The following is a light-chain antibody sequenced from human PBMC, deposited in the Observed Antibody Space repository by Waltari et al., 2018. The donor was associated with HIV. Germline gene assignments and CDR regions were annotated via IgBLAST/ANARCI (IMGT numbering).Light chain of an antibody. CDR1: QTISTY. J-gene: IGKJ3*01. CDR3: QQSYSSPLT. CDR2: AAS. Sequence: DIQLTQSPSSLSASVGDRVTIACWASQTISTYLNWYQQKPGKAPKLLISAASSLQSGVPSRFSGSASGTDFTLTINSLQPEDYATYYCQQSYSSPLTFGPGTKVDIK. V-gene: IGKV1-39*01.